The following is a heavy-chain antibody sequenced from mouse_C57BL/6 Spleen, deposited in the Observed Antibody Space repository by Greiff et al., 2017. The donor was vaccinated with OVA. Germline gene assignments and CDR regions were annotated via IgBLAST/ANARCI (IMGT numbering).Heavy chain of an antibody. CDR1: GFTFTDYY. CDR3: ARRDGEWYGD. Sequence: VQLQQSGPVLVKPGASVKMSCKASGFTFTDYYMTWVKQSHGKSLEWIGVINPYNGGTSYNQKFKGKATLTVDTSSSTAYMELNSLTSEDSAVYYCARRDGEWYGDWGKGTLVTVSA. D-gene: IGHD1-3*01. CDR2: INPYNGGT. V-gene: IGHV1-19*01. J-gene: IGHJ3*01.